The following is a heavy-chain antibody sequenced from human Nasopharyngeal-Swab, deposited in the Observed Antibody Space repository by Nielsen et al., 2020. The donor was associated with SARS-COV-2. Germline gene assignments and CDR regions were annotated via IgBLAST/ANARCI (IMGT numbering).Heavy chain of an antibody. D-gene: IGHD1-1*01. V-gene: IGHV3-72*01. CDR2: TRNKANSYST. CDR1: GFTFRSYW. Sequence: GESLKISCAASGFTFRSYWMSWVRQAPGKGLEWVARTRNKANSYSTEYGASVKGRFTISRDESKNSLYLQMNNLKSEDTAVYYCARVSRNCDIDYWGQGTLVTVSS. CDR3: ARVSRNCDIDY. J-gene: IGHJ4*02.